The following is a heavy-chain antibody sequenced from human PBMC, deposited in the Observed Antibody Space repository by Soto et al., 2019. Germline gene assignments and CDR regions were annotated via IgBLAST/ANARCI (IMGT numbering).Heavy chain of an antibody. J-gene: IGHJ5*02. D-gene: IGHD3-3*02. Sequence: EVQLVESGGGLIQPGGSLRLSCAASGFTLSANYMSWVRQAPGKGLEWVSVIYSDDSTYYADSVKGRFTISRDNSKNTLFLQMNSLRAEDTAVYYCARSYSISLNWFDPWGQGTLVSVSS. CDR1: GFTLSANY. V-gene: IGHV3-53*01. CDR2: IYSDDST. CDR3: ARSYSISLNWFDP.